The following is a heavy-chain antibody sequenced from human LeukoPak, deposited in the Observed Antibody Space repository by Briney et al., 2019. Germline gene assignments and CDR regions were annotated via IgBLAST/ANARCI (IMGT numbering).Heavy chain of an antibody. CDR2: ISSSSSTI. V-gene: IGHV3-48*04. J-gene: IGHJ4*02. CDR1: GFTFSSYS. D-gene: IGHD3-22*01. Sequence: PGGSLRLSCAASGFTFSSYSMNWVRQAPGKGLEWVSYISSSSSTIYYADSVKGRFTISRDNAKNSLYLQMNSLRAEDTAVYCCASTWTYYYDSSGYSYFDYWGQGTLVTVSS. CDR3: ASTWTYYYDSSGYSYFDY.